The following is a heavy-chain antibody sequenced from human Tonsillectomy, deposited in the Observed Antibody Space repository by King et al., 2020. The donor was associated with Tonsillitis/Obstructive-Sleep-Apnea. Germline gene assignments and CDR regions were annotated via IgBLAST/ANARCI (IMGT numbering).Heavy chain of an antibody. Sequence: VQLVESGGDLVQPGGSLRLSCAASGFTFSSFWMSWVRQAPGKGLEWVANIKRDGSEKYYVDSVKGRFTISRDNAKNSLYLQMNSLRAEDTAVYYCASVATAMVTKIDIWGQGTMVTVSS. J-gene: IGHJ3*02. CDR2: IKRDGSEK. D-gene: IGHD5-18*01. V-gene: IGHV3-7*03. CDR1: GFTFSSFW. CDR3: ASVATAMVTKIDI.